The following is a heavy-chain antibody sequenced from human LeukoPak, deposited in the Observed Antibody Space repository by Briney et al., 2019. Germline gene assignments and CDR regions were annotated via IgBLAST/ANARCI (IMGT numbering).Heavy chain of an antibody. J-gene: IGHJ5*02. CDR3: ARRRAVAGVNWFDP. Sequence: ASVKVSCKASGYTFISYGISRVRRAPGQGLEWMGWISSHNGYTKYAQKFQGRVTMTTDTSMSTAYMELGSLRSDDTAVYYCARRRAVAGVNWFDPWGQGTLVTVSS. CDR2: ISSHNGYT. D-gene: IGHD6-19*01. CDR1: GYTFISYG. V-gene: IGHV1-18*01.